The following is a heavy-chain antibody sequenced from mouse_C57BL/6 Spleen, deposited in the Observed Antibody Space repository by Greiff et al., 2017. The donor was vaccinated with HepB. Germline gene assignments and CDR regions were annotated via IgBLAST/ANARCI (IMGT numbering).Heavy chain of an antibody. Sequence: DVKLVESGGGLVKPGGSLKLSCAASGFTFSDYGMHWVRQAPEKGLEWVAYISSGSSTIYYADTVKGRFTISRDNAKNTLFLQMTSLRSEDTAMYYCARRDYAYYYAMDYWGQGTSVTVSS. J-gene: IGHJ4*01. CDR3: ARRDYAYYYAMDY. V-gene: IGHV5-17*01. CDR2: ISSGSSTI. CDR1: GFTFSDYG. D-gene: IGHD2-4*01.